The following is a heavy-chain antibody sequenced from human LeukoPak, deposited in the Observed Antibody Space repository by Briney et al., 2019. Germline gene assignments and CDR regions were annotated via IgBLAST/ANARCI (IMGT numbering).Heavy chain of an antibody. CDR1: GASITSSHW. D-gene: IGHD3-22*01. J-gene: IGHJ4*02. CDR2: IHDSGTT. Sequence: SETLSLTCAVSGASITSSHWWSWARQPPGKGLEWIGEIHDSGTTNYKPSLKSRVTISVDTSKNQFSLKLSSVTAADTAVYYCARHAIDSSGYYLDYFDYWGQGTLVTVSS. V-gene: IGHV4-4*02. CDR3: ARHAIDSSGYYLDYFDY.